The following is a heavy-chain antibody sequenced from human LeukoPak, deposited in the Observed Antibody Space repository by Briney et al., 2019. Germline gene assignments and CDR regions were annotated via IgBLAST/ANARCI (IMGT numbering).Heavy chain of an antibody. CDR1: GGSISSGGYY. CDR2: IYYSGST. CDR3: ARAGPGYCSSTSCYGPFWFDP. J-gene: IGHJ5*02. Sequence: SQTLSLTCTVSGGSISSGGYYWSWIRQHPGKGLEWIGYIYYSGSTNYNPSLKSRVTISVDTSKNQFSLKLSSVTAADTAVYYCARAGPGYCSSTSCYGPFWFDPWGQGTLVTVSS. V-gene: IGHV4-61*08. D-gene: IGHD2-2*01.